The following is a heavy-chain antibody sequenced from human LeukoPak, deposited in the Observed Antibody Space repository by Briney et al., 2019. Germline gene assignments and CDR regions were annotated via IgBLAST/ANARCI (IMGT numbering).Heavy chain of an antibody. CDR2: ISGSGGST. Sequence: GGSLRLSCAASGFTFSSYAMSWVRQAPGKGLEWVSAISGSGGSTYYADSVKGRFTISRDNSKNTLYLQMNSLRAEDTAVYYCAKDDGSGYYGGLVVYWGQGTLVTVSS. D-gene: IGHD3-22*01. V-gene: IGHV3-23*01. CDR1: GFTFSSYA. CDR3: AKDDGSGYYGGLVVY. J-gene: IGHJ4*02.